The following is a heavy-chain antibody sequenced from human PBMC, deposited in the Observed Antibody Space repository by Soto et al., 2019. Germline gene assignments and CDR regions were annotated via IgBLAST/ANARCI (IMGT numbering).Heavy chain of an antibody. V-gene: IGHV3-53*04. CDR1: GFTVSSNY. D-gene: IGHD4-17*01. J-gene: IGHJ6*03. Sequence: GGSLRLSCAASGFTVSSNYMSWVRQAPGKGLEWVSVIYSGGSTYYADSVKGRFTISRHNSKNTLYLQMNSLRAEDTAVYYCARYVSATTTYYYYYMDVWGKGTTVTVSS. CDR2: IYSGGST. CDR3: ARYVSATTTYYYYYMDV.